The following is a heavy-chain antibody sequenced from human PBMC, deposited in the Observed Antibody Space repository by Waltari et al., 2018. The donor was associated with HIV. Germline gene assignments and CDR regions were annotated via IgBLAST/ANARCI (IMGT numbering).Heavy chain of an antibody. CDR2: IKQDGSEK. J-gene: IGHJ6*02. CDR3: ARDLVTTYYYGMDV. Sequence: EVQLVESGGGLVQPGGSLRLSCAASGFTFSSYWMSWVRQAPGKGLEWVANIKQDGSEKYYVDSVKGRFTISRDNAKNSLYLQMNSLRAEDTAVYYCARDLVTTYYYGMDVWGQGTTVTVSS. V-gene: IGHV3-7*01. CDR1: GFTFSSYW. D-gene: IGHD4-17*01.